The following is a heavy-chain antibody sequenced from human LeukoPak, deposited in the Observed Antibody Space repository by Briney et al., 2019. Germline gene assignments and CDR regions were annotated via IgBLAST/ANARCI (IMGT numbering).Heavy chain of an antibody. D-gene: IGHD1-14*01. CDR3: ARDWGTLEDYYYGMDV. J-gene: IGHJ6*02. CDR1: GGTFSSYA. V-gene: IGHV1-69*13. CDR2: IIPIFGTA. Sequence: GASVKVSCKASGGTFSSYAISWVRQAPGQGLEWMGGIIPIFGTANYAQKFQGRVTITADESMSTAYMELSSLRSEDTAVYYCARDWGTLEDYYYGMDVWGQGTTVTVSS.